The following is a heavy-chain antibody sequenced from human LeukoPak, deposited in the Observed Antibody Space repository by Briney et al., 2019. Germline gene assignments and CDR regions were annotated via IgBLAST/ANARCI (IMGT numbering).Heavy chain of an antibody. Sequence: ASVKVSCKASGYTFTSYGISWVRQAPGQGLEWMGWISAYNGNTNYAQKLQGRVTMTTDTSTSTAYMELRSLRSDDTAVYYCARDLDYDYVWGSYSSTISHNDYWGQGTLVTVSS. CDR3: ARDLDYDYVWGSYSSTISHNDY. CDR1: GYTFTSYG. D-gene: IGHD3-16*02. V-gene: IGHV1-18*01. CDR2: ISAYNGNT. J-gene: IGHJ4*02.